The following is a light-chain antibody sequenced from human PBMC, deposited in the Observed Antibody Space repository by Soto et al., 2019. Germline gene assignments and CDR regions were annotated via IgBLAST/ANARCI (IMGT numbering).Light chain of an antibody. V-gene: IGKV4-1*01. CDR2: WAS. J-gene: IGKJ2*01. Sequence: DIVMTQSPDSLAVSLGERATINCKSSQSVLYSSNNKNYLGWYQQKPGQTPKLLIYWASTRDSGVPDRFSGTGSGTDFTLTISSLQAEDVAVYYCHQYFSPPYTFGQGTRLEIK. CDR1: QSVLYSSNNKNY. CDR3: HQYFSPPYT.